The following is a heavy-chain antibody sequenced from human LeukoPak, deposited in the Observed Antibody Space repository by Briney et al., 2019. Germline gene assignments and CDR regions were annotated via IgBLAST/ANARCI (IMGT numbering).Heavy chain of an antibody. V-gene: IGHV4-61*02. J-gene: IGHJ4*02. D-gene: IGHD3-22*01. CDR2: IYTSGST. Sequence: SETLSLTCTVSGGSISSGSYYWSWIRQPAGKGLERIGRIYTSGSTNYNPSLKSRVTISVDTSKNQLSLKLSPVTAADTAVYYCARQRATYYYDSSGYYLQPYYFDYWGQGTLVTVSS. CDR1: GGSISSGSYY. CDR3: ARQRATYYYDSSGYYLQPYYFDY.